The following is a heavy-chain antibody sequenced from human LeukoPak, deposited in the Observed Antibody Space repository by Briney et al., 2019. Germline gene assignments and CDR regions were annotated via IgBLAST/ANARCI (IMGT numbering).Heavy chain of an antibody. J-gene: IGHJ4*02. Sequence: SETLSLTCAVYGGSFSGYYWSWIRQPPGKGLEWIGEINHSGSTNYNPSLKSRVTISVDTSKNQFSLKLSSVTAADTAVYYCARRMGFYFDWLSDYFDYWGQGTLVTVSS. CDR1: GGSFSGYY. D-gene: IGHD3-9*01. CDR2: INHSGST. CDR3: ARRMGFYFDWLSDYFDY. V-gene: IGHV4-34*01.